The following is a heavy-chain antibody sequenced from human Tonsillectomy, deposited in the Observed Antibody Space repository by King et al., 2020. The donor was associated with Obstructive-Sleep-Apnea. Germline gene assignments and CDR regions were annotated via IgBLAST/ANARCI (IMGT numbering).Heavy chain of an antibody. Sequence: VQLVESGGGLVQPGGSLRLSCAASGFTFNTYWSHWVRQAPWKGLVWVSRINSDWSSTTYADSVEGRFTISRDNANSTLYLQMNSLRAEDTAVYYCAREPRITMIVAPIDYWGQGTLVTVSS. CDR2: INSDWSST. V-gene: IGHV3-74*01. J-gene: IGHJ4*02. D-gene: IGHD3-22*01. CDR3: AREPRITMIVAPIDY. CDR1: GFTFNTYW.